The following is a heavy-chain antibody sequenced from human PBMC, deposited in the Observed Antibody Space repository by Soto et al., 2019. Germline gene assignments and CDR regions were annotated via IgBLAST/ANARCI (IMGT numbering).Heavy chain of an antibody. J-gene: IGHJ6*02. Sequence: GASVKVSCKASGYTFTSYDINWVRQATGQGLEWMGWMNPNSGNTGYAQKFQGRVTMTRNTSISTAYMELSSLRSEDTAVYYRARGRNSFRGDYYYGMDVWGQGTTVTVSS. CDR3: ARGRNSFRGDYYYGMDV. CDR1: GYTFTSYD. V-gene: IGHV1-8*01. D-gene: IGHD2-15*01. CDR2: MNPNSGNT.